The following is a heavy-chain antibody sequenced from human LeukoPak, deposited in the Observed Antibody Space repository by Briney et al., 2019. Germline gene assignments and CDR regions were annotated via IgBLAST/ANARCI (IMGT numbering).Heavy chain of an antibody. Sequence: SETLSLTCTVYGESFSGYYWSWIRQPPGKGLERIAEINQSGATNYNPSLKSRVTISVDTSKKQSSLKMTSVTAADTAVYYCASSRAYCSGGSCSSSWEHYFDHWGQGTLVTVSS. CDR2: INQSGAT. J-gene: IGHJ4*02. CDR3: ASSRAYCSGGSCSSSWEHYFDH. V-gene: IGHV4-34*01. CDR1: GESFSGYY. D-gene: IGHD2-15*01.